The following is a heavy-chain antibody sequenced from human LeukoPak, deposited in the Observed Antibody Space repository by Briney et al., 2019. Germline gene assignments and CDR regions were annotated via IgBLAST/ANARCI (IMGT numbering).Heavy chain of an antibody. CDR2: IYYSGST. V-gene: IGHV4-39*01. D-gene: IGHD3-16*01. CDR3: GYGLWNAFDI. Sequence: SETLSLTYTVSGGSISSSSYYWGWIRQPPGKGLEWIGSIYYSGSTYYNPSLKSRVTISVDTSKNQFSLKLSSVTAADTAVYYCGYGLWNAFDIWGQGTMVTVSS. J-gene: IGHJ3*02. CDR1: GGSISSSSYY.